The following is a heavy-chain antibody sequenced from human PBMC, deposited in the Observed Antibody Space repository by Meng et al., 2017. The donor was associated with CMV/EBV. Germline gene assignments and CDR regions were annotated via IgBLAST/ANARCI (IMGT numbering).Heavy chain of an antibody. D-gene: IGHD5/OR15-5a*01. J-gene: IGHJ4*02. CDR2: IYYSGST. CDR3: ARLYGYCDY. Sequence: GSLRLSCTVSGGSISSSSYYWGWIRQPPGKGLEWIGSIYYSGSTYYNPSLKSRVTISVDTSKNQFSLKLSSVTAADTAVYYCARLYGYCDYWGQGTLVTAPQ. V-gene: IGHV4-39*01. CDR1: GGSISSSSYY.